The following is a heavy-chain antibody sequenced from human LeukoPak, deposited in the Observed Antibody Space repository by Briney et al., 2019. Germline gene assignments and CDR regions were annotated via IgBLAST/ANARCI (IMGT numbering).Heavy chain of an antibody. J-gene: IGHJ5*02. CDR3: ASESIAAAAYNWFDP. D-gene: IGHD6-13*01. Sequence: GASVKVSCTASGGTFSSYAISWVRQAPGQGLEWMGGIIPIFGTANYAQKFQGRVTITADESTSTAYMELSSLRSEDTAVYYCASESIAAAAYNWFDPWGQGTLVTVSS. CDR1: GGTFSSYA. CDR2: IIPIFGTA. V-gene: IGHV1-69*13.